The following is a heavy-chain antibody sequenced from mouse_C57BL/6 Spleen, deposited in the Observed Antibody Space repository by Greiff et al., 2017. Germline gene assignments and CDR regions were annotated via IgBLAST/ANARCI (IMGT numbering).Heavy chain of an antibody. CDR3: AGEYCGSGCSAWFAY. D-gene: IGHD1-1*01. V-gene: IGHV1-64*01. J-gene: IGHJ3*01. CDR2: IHPNNGST. CDR1: GYTFTSYW. Sequence: QVQLQQPGAELVKPGASVKLSCKASGYTFTSYWMHWVKQRPGQGLEWIGMIHPNNGSTNYNEKFKSKATVTVDKSSSTAYMQLSSLTAEDSAVCDCAGEYCGSGCSAWFAYWGQGTLVTVSA.